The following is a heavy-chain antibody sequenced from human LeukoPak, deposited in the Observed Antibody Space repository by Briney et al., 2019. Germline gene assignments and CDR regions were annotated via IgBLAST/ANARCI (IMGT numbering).Heavy chain of an antibody. CDR1: GYTFTSYG. D-gene: IGHD3-9*01. V-gene: IGHV1-8*03. Sequence: ASVKVSCKASGYTFTSYGISWVRQAPGQGLEWMGWMNPNSGNTGYAQKFQGRVTITRNTSISTAYMELSSLRSEDTAVYYCARVRPSGTYYDILTGFSGYYYYYYMDVWGKGTTVTVSS. CDR3: ARVRPSGTYYDILTGFSGYYYYYYMDV. CDR2: MNPNSGNT. J-gene: IGHJ6*03.